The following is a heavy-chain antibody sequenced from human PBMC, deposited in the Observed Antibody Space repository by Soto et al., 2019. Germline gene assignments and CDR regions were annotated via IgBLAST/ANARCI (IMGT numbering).Heavy chain of an antibody. J-gene: IGHJ1*01. CDR1: GFIFGDFY. Sequence: QAQLVESGGDLVKPGGSLRLSCAASGFIFGDFYMTWIRQAPGKWLEWISYISKTSSTIYYADSVKGRFSISRDNAKNSLYLQMNSLRAEDTAGYYCARPNWNSRGGVINLWGRGTLVIVSS. CDR2: ISKTSSTI. V-gene: IGHV3-11*01. D-gene: IGHD3-16*02. CDR3: ARPNWNSRGGVINL.